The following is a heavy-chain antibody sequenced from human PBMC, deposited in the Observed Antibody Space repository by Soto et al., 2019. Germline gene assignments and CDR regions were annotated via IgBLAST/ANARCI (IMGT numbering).Heavy chain of an antibody. CDR2: ISYDGSNK. Sequence: GGSLRLSCAASGFTFSSYGMHWVRQAPGKGLEWVAVISYDGSNKYYADSVKGRFTISRDNSKNTLYLQMNSLRAADTAVYYCARGGATTLAWFQHWGQGTLVTVSS. J-gene: IGHJ1*01. D-gene: IGHD4-17*01. V-gene: IGHV3-30*03. CDR1: GFTFSSYG. CDR3: ARGGATTLAWFQH.